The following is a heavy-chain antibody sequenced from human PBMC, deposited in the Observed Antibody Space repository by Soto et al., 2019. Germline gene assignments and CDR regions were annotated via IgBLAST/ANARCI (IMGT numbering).Heavy chain of an antibody. Sequence: EVKLLESGGGLAQPGGSLRLSCVGSGFTFDSYAISWVRQAPGERLQWIAAISGSADGTDYAHSVRGRFTISRDNAKKSVQLQMDSLRVEDTGVYFCAKDTVGGYSFWSGYYSDGLDVWGQGTLVTVS. CDR1: GFTFDSYA. J-gene: IGHJ3*01. CDR2: ISGSADGT. V-gene: IGHV3-23*01. CDR3: AKDTVGGYSFWSGYYSDGLDV. D-gene: IGHD3-3*01.